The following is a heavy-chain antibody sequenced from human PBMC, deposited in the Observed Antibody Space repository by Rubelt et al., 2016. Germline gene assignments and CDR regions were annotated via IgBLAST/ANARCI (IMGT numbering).Heavy chain of an antibody. Sequence: QLQLQESGPGLVKPSETLSLTCTVSGGSISSSSYYWGWIRQPPGKGLAWIGSIYYSGSTYYNPSLKSRVTISVDTSKNQFSLKLSAVTAADTAVYYCARHLGRIVHVRWFDPWGQGTLVTVSS. J-gene: IGHJ5*02. CDR1: GGSISSSSYY. CDR2: IYYSGST. V-gene: IGHV4-39*01. CDR3: ARHLGRIVHVRWFDP. D-gene: IGHD3-16*01.